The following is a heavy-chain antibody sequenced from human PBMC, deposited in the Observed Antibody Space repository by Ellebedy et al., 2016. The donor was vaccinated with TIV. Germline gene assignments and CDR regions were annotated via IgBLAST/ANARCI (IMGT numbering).Heavy chain of an antibody. J-gene: IGHJ6*03. CDR3: ATYGGLDV. CDR2: IYPRDSDT. V-gene: IGHV5-51*01. Sequence: ASVKVSCXASGYSFSNYWIGWVRQMPGKGLEWMGVIYPRDSDTRYSQSFKGHITISADTSISTAYLQWTSLKASDSAVYYCATYGGLDVWGKGTTVTVSS. D-gene: IGHD2-21*01. CDR1: GYSFSNYW.